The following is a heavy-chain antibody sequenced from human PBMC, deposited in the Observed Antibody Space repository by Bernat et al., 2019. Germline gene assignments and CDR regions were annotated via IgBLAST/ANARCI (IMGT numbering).Heavy chain of an antibody. CDR3: TAVVVRNHYCFDS. D-gene: IGHD2-21*01. CDR2: IKSKTDGGTT. Sequence: EVQLVESGGGLVKPGGSLRLSCAASGFSFSDAWMNWVRQAPGKGLEWVGRIKSKTDGGTTDYAAPVKGTFTISRDDSKNTLYLQMNSLKTEDTAVYYCTAVVVRNHYCFDSWGQGTLVTVSS. J-gene: IGHJ4*02. CDR1: GFSFSDAW. V-gene: IGHV3-15*07.